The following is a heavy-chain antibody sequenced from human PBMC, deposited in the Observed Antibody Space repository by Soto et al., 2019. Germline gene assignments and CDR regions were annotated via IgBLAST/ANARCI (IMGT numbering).Heavy chain of an antibody. V-gene: IGHV4-34*01. D-gene: IGHD3-9*01. Sequence: ASETLSLTCAVYGGSFSGYYWSWIRQPPGKGLEWIGEINHSGSTNYNPSLKSRVTISVDTSKNQFSLKLSSVTAADTAVYYCARGVLYYDILTGYRNWFDPWGQGTLVTVSS. J-gene: IGHJ5*02. CDR2: INHSGST. CDR1: GGSFSGYY. CDR3: ARGVLYYDILTGYRNWFDP.